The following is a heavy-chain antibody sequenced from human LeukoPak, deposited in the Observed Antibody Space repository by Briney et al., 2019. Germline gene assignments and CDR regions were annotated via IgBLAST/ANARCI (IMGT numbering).Heavy chain of an antibody. J-gene: IGHJ4*02. D-gene: IGHD3-10*01. CDR1: GFTFSDYY. Sequence: GGSLRLSCAASGFTFSDYYMSWIRQAPGKGLEWVSYISSSGSTIYYADSVKGRFTISRDNAKNSLYLQMNSLRAEDTAVYYCARDIVYYYGSGSYLDYWGQGTLVTVSS. CDR3: ARDIVYYYGSGSYLDY. CDR2: ISSSGSTI. V-gene: IGHV3-11*01.